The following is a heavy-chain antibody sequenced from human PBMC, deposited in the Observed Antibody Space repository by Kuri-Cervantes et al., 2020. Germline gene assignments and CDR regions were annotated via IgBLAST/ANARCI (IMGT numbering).Heavy chain of an antibody. Sequence: ASVKVSCKASGYTFTSYGISWVRQAPGQGLEWMGWISAYNGNTYYAQKLQGRVTMTKHTSTSTVYMELRSLRSDDTAVYYCARDYGDYVRPYYYYYGMDVWGQGTTVTVSS. D-gene: IGHD4-17*01. J-gene: IGHJ6*02. CDR2: ISAYNGNT. CDR1: GYTFTSYG. V-gene: IGHV1-18*01. CDR3: ARDYGDYVRPYYYYYGMDV.